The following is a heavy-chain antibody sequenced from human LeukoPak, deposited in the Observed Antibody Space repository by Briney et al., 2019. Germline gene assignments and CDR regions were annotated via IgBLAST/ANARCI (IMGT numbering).Heavy chain of an antibody. J-gene: IGHJ5*02. Sequence: SETLSLTCAVSGGSISSGGYSWSWVRQPPGKGLEWIGYIYHSGSTYYNPSLKSRVTISVDRSKNQFSLKLSSVTAADTAVYYCARGGSYYYDSSGYLPYNWFDPWGQGTLVTVSS. V-gene: IGHV4-30-2*01. CDR1: GGSISSGGYS. CDR3: ARGGSYYYDSSGYLPYNWFDP. CDR2: IYHSGST. D-gene: IGHD3-22*01.